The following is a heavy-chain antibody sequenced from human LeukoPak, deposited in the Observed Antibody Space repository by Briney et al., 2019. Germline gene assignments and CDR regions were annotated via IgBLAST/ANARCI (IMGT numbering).Heavy chain of an antibody. Sequence: GGSLRLSCAASGFTFSSYWMHWVRQAPGKGLVWVSRINSDGSSTSYADSVKGRFTISRDNAKNTLYLQMNSLRAEDTAVYYCAALVRYYYYGMDVWGQGTTVTVSS. D-gene: IGHD6-13*01. CDR3: AALVRYYYYGMDV. V-gene: IGHV3-74*01. J-gene: IGHJ6*02. CDR2: INSDGSST. CDR1: GFTFSSYW.